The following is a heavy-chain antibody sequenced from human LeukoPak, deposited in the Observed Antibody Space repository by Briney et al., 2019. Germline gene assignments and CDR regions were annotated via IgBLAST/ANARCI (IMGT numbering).Heavy chain of an antibody. Sequence: PGGSLRLSCAASGFTFDDYTMHWVRQAPGKGLEWVSLISWDGGSTYYADSVKGRFTISRDNSKNSLYLQMNSLRTEDTALYYCAKGGSTSHPNYYDSSGYYHYWGQGTLVTVSS. CDR2: ISWDGGST. CDR1: GFTFDDYT. CDR3: AKGGSTSHPNYYDSSGYYHY. V-gene: IGHV3-43*01. J-gene: IGHJ4*02. D-gene: IGHD3-22*01.